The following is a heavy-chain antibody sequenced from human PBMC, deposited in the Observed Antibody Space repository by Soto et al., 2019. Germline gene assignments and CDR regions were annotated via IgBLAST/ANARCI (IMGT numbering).Heavy chain of an antibody. CDR1: GDTFTSYG. D-gene: IGHD6-19*01. J-gene: IGHJ4*02. CDR2: ISAYNGNT. V-gene: IGHV1-18*01. CDR3: ASTPFSGWYYFDY. Sequence: GVSVKVCCKASGDTFTSYGIRWVRQAPGKGLEWMGWISAYNGNTNYAQKLQGRVTMTTDTSTSTAYMELRSLRSDDTAVYYCASTPFSGWYYFDYWGQGTLVTVSS.